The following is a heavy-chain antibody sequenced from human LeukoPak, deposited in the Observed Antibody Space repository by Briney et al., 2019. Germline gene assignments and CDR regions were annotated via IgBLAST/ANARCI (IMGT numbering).Heavy chain of an antibody. V-gene: IGHV4-31*03. Sequence: SETLSLTCTVSGGSISSGGYYWSWIRQHPGKGLEWIGYIYYSGSTYYNPSLKSRVTISVDKSKNQFSLKLSSVTAADTAVYYCAREGYSYGNIIDYYYGMDVWGQGTTVTVSS. CDR2: IYYSGST. CDR3: AREGYSYGNIIDYYYGMDV. CDR1: GGSISSGGYY. D-gene: IGHD5-18*01. J-gene: IGHJ6*02.